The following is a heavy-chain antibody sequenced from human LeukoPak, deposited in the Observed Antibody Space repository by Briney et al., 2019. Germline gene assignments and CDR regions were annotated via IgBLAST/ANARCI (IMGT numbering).Heavy chain of an antibody. CDR2: ISAYNGST. J-gene: IGHJ4*02. D-gene: IGHD2-2*01. Sequence: GASVKVSCKASGYTFTSYGISWVRQAPGQGLEWMGWISAYNGSTNYAQKLQGRVTMTTDTSTSTAYMELRSLRSDETAVYYCARDMGYCSSTSCYPFDYWGQGTLVTVSS. V-gene: IGHV1-18*01. CDR3: ARDMGYCSSTSCYPFDY. CDR1: GYTFTSYG.